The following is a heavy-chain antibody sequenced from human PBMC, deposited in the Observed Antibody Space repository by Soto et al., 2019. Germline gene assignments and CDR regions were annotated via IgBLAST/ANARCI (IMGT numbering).Heavy chain of an antibody. CDR1: GGSFSGYY. Sequence: SETLSLTCAVYGGSFSGYYWRWIRQPPGKGLEWIGEINHSGSTDYNPSLKSRFTISRDNSKNTLYLQMKSLRAEDTAVYYCARDPPATRHGMDVWGQGTTVTVSS. V-gene: IGHV4-34*10. J-gene: IGHJ6*02. CDR2: INHSGST. CDR3: ARDPPATRHGMDV.